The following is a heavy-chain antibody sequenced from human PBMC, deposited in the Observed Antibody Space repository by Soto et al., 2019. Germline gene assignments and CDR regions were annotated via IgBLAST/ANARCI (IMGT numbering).Heavy chain of an antibody. Sequence: EVQLLESGGGVVQPGGSLRLSCAASGFTFSSYALSWVRQAPGQGLEWVSAISDSGGYTFYKDSVKGRFTVSRDNSKNTLYLQMNSLRAEDTALYYCAKRGVSGSGSYFGGPFRDWGQGTLVTVSS. CDR2: ISDSGGYT. CDR1: GFTFSSYA. V-gene: IGHV3-23*01. D-gene: IGHD3-10*01. CDR3: AKRGVSGSGSYFGGPFRD. J-gene: IGHJ4*02.